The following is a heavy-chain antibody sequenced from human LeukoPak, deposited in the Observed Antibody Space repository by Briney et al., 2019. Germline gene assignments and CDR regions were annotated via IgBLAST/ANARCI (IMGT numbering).Heavy chain of an antibody. CDR3: ATGGSWFDP. CDR1: GGSISSYY. J-gene: IGHJ5*02. CDR2: ISYSGST. D-gene: IGHD3-16*01. Sequence: SETLSLTCTVSGGSISSYYWTWIRQPPGKGLEWIGYISYSGSTNYNPSLQSRVTISVDTSKNQVSLKLSSVTAADTAVYYCATGGSWFDPWGQGTLVTVSS. V-gene: IGHV4-59*08.